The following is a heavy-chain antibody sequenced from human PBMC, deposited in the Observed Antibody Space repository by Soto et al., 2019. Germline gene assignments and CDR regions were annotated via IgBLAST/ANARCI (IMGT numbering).Heavy chain of an antibody. V-gene: IGHV1-69*13. J-gene: IGHJ6*02. CDR2: IIPIFGTA. CDR1: GGTFSSYA. CDR3: ARGWGQQLPQWVYYEDPTYYYYGMDV. D-gene: IGHD6-13*01. Sequence: ASVKVSCKASGGTFSSYAISWVRQAPGQGLEWMGGIIPIFGTANYAQKFQGRVTITADESTSTAYMELSSLRSEDTAVYYCARGWGQQLPQWVYYEDPTYYYYGMDVWGQGTTVTVSS.